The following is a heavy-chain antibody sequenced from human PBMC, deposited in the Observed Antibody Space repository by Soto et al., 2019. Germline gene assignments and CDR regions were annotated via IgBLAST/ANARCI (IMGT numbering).Heavy chain of an antibody. CDR1: GFAFSNYA. CDR2: ISTSIDAT. D-gene: IGHD6-6*01. Sequence: VGSLRLSCAASGFAFSNYAMHWVRQAPGKGLEWVSSISTSIDATYYADSVKGRVTISRDDSKNTLYLQMNSLRAEDSAVYYFTKDRKVAARKFDYWGQGTQVTVSS. V-gene: IGHV3-23*01. CDR3: TKDRKVAARKFDY. J-gene: IGHJ4*02.